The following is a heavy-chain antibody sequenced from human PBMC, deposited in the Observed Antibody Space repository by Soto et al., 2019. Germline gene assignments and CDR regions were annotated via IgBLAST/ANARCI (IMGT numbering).Heavy chain of an antibody. J-gene: IGHJ4*02. CDR2: IYYSGST. Sequence: SETLSLTCTVSGGSISSGDYYWSWIRQPPGKGLEWIGYIYYSGSTYYNPSLKSRVTISVDTSKNQFSLKLSSVTAADTAVYYCARLRNKYYYDSSGYYVWGQGTLVTVSS. CDR3: ARLRNKYYYDSSGYYV. D-gene: IGHD3-22*01. V-gene: IGHV4-30-4*01. CDR1: GGSISSGDYY.